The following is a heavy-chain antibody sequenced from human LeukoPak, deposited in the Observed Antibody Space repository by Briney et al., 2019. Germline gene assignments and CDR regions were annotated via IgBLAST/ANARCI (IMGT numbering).Heavy chain of an antibody. Sequence: TGGSLRLSCAASGFTFSSYAMSWVRQAPGKGLEWVSAISGSGGSTYYADSVKGRFTISRDNAKNSLYLQMNSLRAEDTAVYYCARDRAPYCGGDCSDAFDIWGQGTMVTVSS. CDR1: GFTFSSYA. D-gene: IGHD2-21*02. CDR3: ARDRAPYCGGDCSDAFDI. J-gene: IGHJ3*02. V-gene: IGHV3-23*01. CDR2: ISGSGGST.